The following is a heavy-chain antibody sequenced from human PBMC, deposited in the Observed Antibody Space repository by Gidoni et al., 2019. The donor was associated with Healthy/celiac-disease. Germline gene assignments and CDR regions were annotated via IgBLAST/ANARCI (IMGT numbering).Heavy chain of an antibody. CDR2: ISSSSSYI. D-gene: IGHD2-2*01. CDR3: ARDSVAGPAVIYY. V-gene: IGHV3-21*01. Sequence: EVQLVESGGGLVKPGGSLRLSCAAPGFTFSSYSMNWVRPAPGKGLEWVSSISSSSSYIYYGDSVEGRFTISRGNAKNSLYLRINSLGAEDTAGYYCARDSVAGPAVIYYWGQGTLVTVSS. J-gene: IGHJ4*02. CDR1: GFTFSSYS.